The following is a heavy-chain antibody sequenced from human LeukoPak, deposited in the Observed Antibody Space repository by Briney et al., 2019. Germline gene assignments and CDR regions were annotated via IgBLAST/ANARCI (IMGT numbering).Heavy chain of an antibody. D-gene: IGHD5-18*01. Sequence: GGPLRLSCSASGFTFSSYAMHWVRRAPGKGLEYVSTISSNGAGTYYADSVKGRFTISRDNSQNTLFLQMSSLRAEDTAVYYCVKDKWLRVYSYGPFDYWCQGTLVTVSS. V-gene: IGHV3-64D*08. CDR1: GFTFSSYA. J-gene: IGHJ4*02. CDR2: ISSNGAGT. CDR3: VKDKWLRVYSYGPFDY.